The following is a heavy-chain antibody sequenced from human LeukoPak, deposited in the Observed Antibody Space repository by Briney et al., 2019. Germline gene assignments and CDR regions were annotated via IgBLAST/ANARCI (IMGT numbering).Heavy chain of an antibody. CDR1: GGSISSGSYY. CDR3: AKLNSDEYYYDSSGYYSADY. J-gene: IGHJ4*02. CDR2: IYTSGST. Sequence: SETLSLTCTVSGGSISSGSYYWSWIRQPAGKGLEWIGRIYTSGSTNYNPSLKSRVTISVDTSKNQFSLKLSSVTAADTAVYYCAKLNSDEYYYDSSGYYSADYWGQGTLVTVSS. D-gene: IGHD3-22*01. V-gene: IGHV4-61*02.